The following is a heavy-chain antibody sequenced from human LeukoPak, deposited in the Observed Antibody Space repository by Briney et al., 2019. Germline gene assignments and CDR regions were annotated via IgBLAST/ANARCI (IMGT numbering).Heavy chain of an antibody. CDR2: INPSGGST. Sequence: ASVKVSCKASGYTFTSYYMHWVRQAPGQGLEWMGIINPSGGSTSYAQKFQGRVTMTRDTSTSTVYMELSSLRSEDTAVYYCASNTYYYDSSGSDAFDIWGQGTMVTVSS. D-gene: IGHD3-22*01. CDR3: ASNTYYYDSSGSDAFDI. CDR1: GYTFTSYY. J-gene: IGHJ3*02. V-gene: IGHV1-46*01.